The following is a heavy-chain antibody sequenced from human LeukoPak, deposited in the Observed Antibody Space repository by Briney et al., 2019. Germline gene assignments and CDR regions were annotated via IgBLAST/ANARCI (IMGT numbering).Heavy chain of an antibody. CDR2: INHNGST. CDR3: ARAQDCSSTSCYPGGSWFDP. Sequence: SETLSLTCAVYGGSFSGYYWSWIRQPPGKGLERIGEINHNGSTNYNPSLKSRVTISVDTSKTQFSLKLSSVTAADTAVYYCARAQDCSSTSCYPGGSWFDPWGQGTLVTVSS. CDR1: GGSFSGYY. D-gene: IGHD2-2*01. V-gene: IGHV4-34*01. J-gene: IGHJ5*02.